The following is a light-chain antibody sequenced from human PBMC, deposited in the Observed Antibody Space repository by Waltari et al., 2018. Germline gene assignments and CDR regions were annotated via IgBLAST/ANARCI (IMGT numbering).Light chain of an antibody. J-gene: IGLJ2*01. CDR2: DVS. CDR3: SSYTSSTLVV. Sequence: QSALTQPASVSGSPGQSITIPCTGTSNDVGGYNYVSWYQQHPGKAPKLMIYDVSNRPSGVSNRFSGSKSGNTASLTISGLQAEDEGNYYCSSYTSSTLVVFGGGTNLTVL. V-gene: IGLV2-14*03. CDR1: SNDVGGYNY.